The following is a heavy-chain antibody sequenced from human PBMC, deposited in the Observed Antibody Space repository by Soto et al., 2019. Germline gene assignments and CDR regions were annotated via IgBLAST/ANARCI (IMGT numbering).Heavy chain of an antibody. CDR3: TTEGAAAGTAVDY. J-gene: IGHJ4*02. Sequence: EVQLVESGGGLVKPGGSLRLSCAASGFTFSNAWMSWVRQAPGKGLEWVGRIKSKTDGGTTDYAAPVKGRFTISRDDSKHTLYLQMNGLKTEDTAVYYCTTEGAAAGTAVDYWGQGTLVTVSS. D-gene: IGHD6-13*01. CDR2: IKSKTDGGTT. V-gene: IGHV3-15*01. CDR1: GFTFSNAW.